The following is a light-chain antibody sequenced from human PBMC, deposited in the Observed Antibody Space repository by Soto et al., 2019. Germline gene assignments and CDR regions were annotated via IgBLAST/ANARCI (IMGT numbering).Light chain of an antibody. J-gene: IGKJ1*01. V-gene: IGKV1-39*01. CDR3: QQSYSTPPRT. CDR2: AAS. Sequence: DIQMTQSPSSLSASVGDRVTITCRASQSISSYFNWYQQKPGKAPKLLIYAASSLQSGVPSRFSGSGSGTDFTPTISSLQPEDFATYYCQQSYSTPPRTFGQGTKVDIK. CDR1: QSISSY.